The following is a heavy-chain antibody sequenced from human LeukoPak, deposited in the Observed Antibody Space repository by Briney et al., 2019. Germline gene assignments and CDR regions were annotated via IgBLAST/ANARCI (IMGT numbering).Heavy chain of an antibody. CDR3: ARDGNFDY. J-gene: IGHJ4*02. CDR1: GYTFTDYY. Sequence: ASVKVSCKASGYTFTDYYMHWVRQAPGQGLEWMGRINPNSGGTNYVQKFQGRVTMTRDTSISTVYMELTRLRSDDTAFYYCARDGNFDYWGQGTLVTVSS. D-gene: IGHD1-14*01. V-gene: IGHV1-2*06. CDR2: INPNSGGT.